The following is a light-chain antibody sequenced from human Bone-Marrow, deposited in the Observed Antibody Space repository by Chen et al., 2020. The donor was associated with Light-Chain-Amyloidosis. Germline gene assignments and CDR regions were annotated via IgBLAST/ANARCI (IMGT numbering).Light chain of an antibody. CDR2: EVS. J-gene: IGLJ1*01. CDR3: SSYAGSNNYV. Sequence: SALTQSPSASGSPGQSVTISCTGTSSDVGGNNYVSWYQQHPGKAPKLLIYEVSKRPSGVPDRFSGSKSGNTASLTVSGLQAEDEADYYCSSYAGSNNYVFGTGTKVAVL. CDR1: SSDVGGNNY. V-gene: IGLV2-8*01.